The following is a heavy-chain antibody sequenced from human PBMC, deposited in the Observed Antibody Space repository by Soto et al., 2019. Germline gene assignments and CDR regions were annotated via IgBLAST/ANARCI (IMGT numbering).Heavy chain of an antibody. CDR3: AKERDSSLSVVIWDY. CDR1: GFTFDDYA. J-gene: IGHJ4*02. D-gene: IGHD6-19*01. CDR2: ISWNSVTR. V-gene: IGHV3-9*01. Sequence: EVQLVESGGGLVQPGRSLRLSCAASGFTFDDYAMHWVRQVPGKGLEWVSSISWNSVTRYYADSVKGRFTISRDNAKNSLYLQMNSLRAEDTALYYCAKERDSSLSVVIWDYWGQGTLVTVSS.